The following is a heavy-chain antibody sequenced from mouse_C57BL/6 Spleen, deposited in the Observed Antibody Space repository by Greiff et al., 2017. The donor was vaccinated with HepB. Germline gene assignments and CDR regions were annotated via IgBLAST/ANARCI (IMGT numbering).Heavy chain of an antibody. CDR3: AREGTTVVAPDY. Sequence: EVMLVESGGGLVKPGGSLKLSCAASGFTFSSYAMSWVRQTPEKRLEWVATISDGGSYTYYPDNVKGRFTISRDNAKNNLYLQMSHLKSEDTAMYYCAREGTTVVAPDYWGQGTTLTVSS. V-gene: IGHV5-4*01. CDR2: ISDGGSYT. D-gene: IGHD1-1*01. CDR1: GFTFSSYA. J-gene: IGHJ2*01.